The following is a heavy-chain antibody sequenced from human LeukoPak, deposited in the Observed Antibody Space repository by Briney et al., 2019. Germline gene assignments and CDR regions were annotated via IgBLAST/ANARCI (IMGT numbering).Heavy chain of an antibody. D-gene: IGHD2-15*01. CDR1: GFTFSSYS. J-gene: IGHJ3*02. CDR3: ARGVAQDAFEI. V-gene: IGHV3-48*04. CDR2: ISSSGSTI. Sequence: QPGGSLRLSCAASGFTFSSYSMNWVRQAPGKGLEWLSYISSSGSTIYYADSVKGRFTISRDNAKNSLYLQMNSLRAEDTAVYYCARGVAQDAFEIWGQGTMVTVSS.